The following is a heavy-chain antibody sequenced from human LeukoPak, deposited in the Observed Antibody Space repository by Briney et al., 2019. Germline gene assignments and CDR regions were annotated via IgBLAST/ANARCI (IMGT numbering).Heavy chain of an antibody. D-gene: IGHD2-15*01. CDR1: GLTFHNYW. Sequence: GGSLRLSCVASGLTFHNYWMSWVRQAPGKGLEWVANINQDESQQYYVDSVKGRFTISRDNAKNSLYLQMNSLTVEDTAIYYCARDGRSATQYDYFDYWGQGTLVTVSS. J-gene: IGHJ4*02. V-gene: IGHV3-7*01. CDR3: ARDGRSATQYDYFDY. CDR2: INQDESQQ.